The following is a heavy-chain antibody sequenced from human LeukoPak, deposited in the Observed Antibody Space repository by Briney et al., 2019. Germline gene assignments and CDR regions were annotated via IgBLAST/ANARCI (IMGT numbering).Heavy chain of an antibody. CDR1: GFAFSTCS. Sequence: GGSLRLSCAASGFAFSTCSMDWLRQAPGKGLEWVSYIRSDSTIIHYADSVKGRFTMSRDNGKNSLYLQMNSLRPEDTAVYYCARNGALGDCSGGSCPLDYWGQGTLASVSS. CDR2: IRSDSTII. J-gene: IGHJ4*02. D-gene: IGHD2-15*01. CDR3: ARNGALGDCSGGSCPLDY. V-gene: IGHV3-48*01.